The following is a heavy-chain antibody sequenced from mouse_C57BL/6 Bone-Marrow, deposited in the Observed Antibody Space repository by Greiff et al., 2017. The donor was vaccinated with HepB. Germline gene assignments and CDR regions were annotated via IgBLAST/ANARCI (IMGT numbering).Heavy chain of an antibody. Sequence: EVKLVESGGGLVKPGGSLKLSCAASGFTFSSYAMSWVRQTPEKRLEWVATISDGGSYTYYPDNVKGRFTISRDNAKNNLYLQMSHLKSEDTAMYYCARDRGYGSSYPFAYWGQGTLVTVSA. CDR1: GFTFSSYA. CDR2: ISDGGSYT. J-gene: IGHJ3*01. V-gene: IGHV5-4*01. D-gene: IGHD1-1*01. CDR3: ARDRGYGSSYPFAY.